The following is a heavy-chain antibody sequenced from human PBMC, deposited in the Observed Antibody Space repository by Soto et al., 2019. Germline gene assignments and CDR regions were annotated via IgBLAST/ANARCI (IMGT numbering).Heavy chain of an antibody. CDR2: IGGRGDST. CDR3: AKDLIYGYNSGRPFDY. D-gene: IGHD6-19*01. J-gene: IGHJ4*02. V-gene: IGHV3-23*01. CDR1: GFTFSSYA. Sequence: EVQLLASGGGLVQPGGSLRLSCAASGFTFSSYAMSWVRQAPGKGLEWVSAIGGRGDSTYYADSVKGRFTISRDNSRDTLYLQMNSLRAEDTAVYYCAKDLIYGYNSGRPFDYWGQGALVTVSS.